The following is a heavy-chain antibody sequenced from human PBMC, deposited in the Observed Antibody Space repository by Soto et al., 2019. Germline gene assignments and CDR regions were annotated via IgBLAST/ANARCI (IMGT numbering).Heavy chain of an antibody. J-gene: IGHJ4*02. D-gene: IGHD3-10*01. CDR1: GGSFSGYY. CDR2: INHSGST. V-gene: IGHV4-34*01. CDR3: ASMGYHYGSGSYPLDY. Sequence: PSETLSLTCAVYGGSFSGYYWSWIRQPPGKGLEWIGEINHSGSTNYNPSLKSRVTISVDTSKNQFSLKLRSVTAADTAVYYCASMGYHYGSGSYPLDYWGQGTLVTVSS.